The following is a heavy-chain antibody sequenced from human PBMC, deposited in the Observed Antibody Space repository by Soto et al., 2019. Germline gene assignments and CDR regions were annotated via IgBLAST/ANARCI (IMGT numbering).Heavy chain of an antibody. CDR1: GGSFSGYY. CDR3: ARGQRSNRSWFDP. V-gene: IGHV4-34*01. J-gene: IGHJ5*02. Sequence: PSETLSLTCAVYGGSFSGYYWSWIRQPPGKGLEWIGEINHSGSTNYNPSLKSRVTISVDTSKNQFSLKLSSVTAADTAVYYCARGQRSNRSWFDPWGQGTLVTVSS. CDR2: INHSGST. D-gene: IGHD4-4*01.